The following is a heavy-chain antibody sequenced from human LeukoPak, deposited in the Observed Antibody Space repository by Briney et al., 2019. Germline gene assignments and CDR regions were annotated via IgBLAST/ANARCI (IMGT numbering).Heavy chain of an antibody. CDR1: GYTLTELS. Sequence: APAKVSCKVSGYTLTELSMHWVLQAPGKGLEWMGGFDPEDGETIYEQKFQGRVTMTEDTSTDTAYMELSSLRSEDTAVYYCATSSQLWDFDYWGQGTLVTVSS. CDR3: ATSSQLWDFDY. J-gene: IGHJ4*02. V-gene: IGHV1-24*01. D-gene: IGHD5-18*01. CDR2: FDPEDGET.